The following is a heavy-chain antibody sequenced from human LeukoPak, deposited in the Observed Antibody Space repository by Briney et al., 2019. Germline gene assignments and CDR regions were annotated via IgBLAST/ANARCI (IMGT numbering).Heavy chain of an antibody. CDR2: IYYSGSA. D-gene: IGHD6-13*01. J-gene: IGHJ4*02. V-gene: IGHV4-59*01. Sequence: SETLSLTCSVWGGSNSCYHWSWLPQPPGKGLEGCGYIYYSGSANYHPSLKSRVTISVDTSKNRFSLRLSSVTAADTAVYYCARVTGYMVEDYFDYWGQGTLVTVSS. CDR3: ARVTGYMVEDYFDY. CDR1: GGSNSCYH.